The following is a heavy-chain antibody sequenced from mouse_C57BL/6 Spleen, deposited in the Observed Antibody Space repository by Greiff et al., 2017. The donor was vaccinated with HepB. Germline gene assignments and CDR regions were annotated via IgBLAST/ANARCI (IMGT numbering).Heavy chain of an antibody. CDR3: ASHGVYYDYVF. CDR2: IDPNSGGT. Sequence: QVQLQQPGAELVKPGASVKLSCKASGYTFTSYWMHWVKQRPGRGLEWIGRIDPNSGGTKYNEKFKSKATLTVDKPSSTAYMQVSSLTSEDSAVYYCASHGVYYDYVFWGQGTTLTVSS. D-gene: IGHD2-4*01. J-gene: IGHJ2*01. V-gene: IGHV1-72*01. CDR1: GYTFTSYW.